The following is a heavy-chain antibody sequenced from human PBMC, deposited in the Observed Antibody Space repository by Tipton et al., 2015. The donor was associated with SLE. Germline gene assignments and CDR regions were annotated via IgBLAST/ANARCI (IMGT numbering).Heavy chain of an antibody. Sequence: SLRLSCAASGFIFSSYEMNWVRQAPGKGLEWVSYISTSGSILYYGDSVKGRFTISRDNAKNSLYLQMNSLRAEDTAVYYCARIGAAAGAFDCWGQGTLVTVSS. D-gene: IGHD6-13*01. J-gene: IGHJ4*02. CDR2: ISTSGSIL. CDR3: ARIGAAAGAFDC. V-gene: IGHV3-48*03. CDR1: GFIFSSYE.